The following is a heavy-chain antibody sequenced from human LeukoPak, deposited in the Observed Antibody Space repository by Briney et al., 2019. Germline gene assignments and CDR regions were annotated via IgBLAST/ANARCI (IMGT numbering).Heavy chain of an antibody. J-gene: IGHJ6*02. CDR3: VRPFMGHHSDSSPFMGRHCDSSNYWDRTYYTMDV. CDR1: GGSISSSSYY. D-gene: IGHD3-22*01. CDR2: IFYSGST. V-gene: IGHV4-39*07. Sequence: PSETLSLTCTVSGGSISSSSYYWGWIRQPPGKGLEWIGSIFYSGSTYYNPSLKSRVTISVDTSKNQFSLKLSSVTAADTAVHHCVRPFMGHHSDSSPFMGRHCDSSNYWDRTYYTMDVCGQGTTVSVSS.